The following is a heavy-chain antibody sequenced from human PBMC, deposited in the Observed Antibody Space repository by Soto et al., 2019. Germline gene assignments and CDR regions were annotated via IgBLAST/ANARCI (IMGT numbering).Heavy chain of an antibody. CDR2: IIPIFGTA. CDR1: GGTFSSYA. D-gene: IGHD6-13*01. CDR3: ARDLRAEAVNYYSGMDV. V-gene: IGHV1-69*06. J-gene: IGHJ6*02. Sequence: SVKVSCKASGGTFSSYAISWVRQAPGQGLEWMGRIIPIFGTANYAQKFQGRVTITADKSTSTAYMELSSLRSEDTAVYYCARDLRAEAVNYYSGMDVSGQGTTVTVSS.